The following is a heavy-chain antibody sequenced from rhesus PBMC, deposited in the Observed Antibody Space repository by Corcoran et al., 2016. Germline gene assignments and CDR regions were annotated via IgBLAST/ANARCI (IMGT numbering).Heavy chain of an antibody. CDR1: GGSVSSSHW. V-gene: IGHV4-65*01. CDR2: ISGSSGST. J-gene: IGHJ4*01. D-gene: IGHD6-25*01. CDR3: ARDRDSGSCEDCDF. Sequence: QVQLQESGPGLVKPLETLSLTCAVSGGSVSSSHWWSWIRQPPGKGLEWIGYISGSSGSTYYNPSLNSRGTMSTDTSKNQFSLKLSSVTAADTAVYDCARDRDSGSCEDCDFWGQGVLVTVSS.